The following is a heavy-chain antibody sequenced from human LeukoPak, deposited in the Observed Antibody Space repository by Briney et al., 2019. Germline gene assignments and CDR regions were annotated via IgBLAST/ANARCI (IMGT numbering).Heavy chain of an antibody. J-gene: IGHJ4*02. D-gene: IGHD4-17*01. CDR2: MNPNSGKA. Sequence: GASVKVSCKPSGYMFAGYEINWVRQSAGQGLEWLGWMNPNSGKADYAQKFQGRVTMTRNTSITTAYMTLSSLTSEDTAVYYCARVKYGDVDYWGKGTLVTVSS. CDR3: ARVKYGDVDY. CDR1: GYMFAGYE. V-gene: IGHV1-8*01.